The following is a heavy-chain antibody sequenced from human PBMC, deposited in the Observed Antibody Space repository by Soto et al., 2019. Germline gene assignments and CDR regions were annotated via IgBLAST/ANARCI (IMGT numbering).Heavy chain of an antibody. V-gene: IGHV1-2*04. CDR1: GYTFTGSY. Sequence: ASVKVSCKASGYTFTGSYMHWVRQAPGQRLEWMGWINPNSGGTNYAQKFQGWVTMTRDTSISTAYMELSRLRSDDTAVYYCARASTYYYDSSGYYSDGSFDYWGQGTLVTVSS. CDR2: INPNSGGT. CDR3: ARASTYYYDSSGYYSDGSFDY. D-gene: IGHD3-22*01. J-gene: IGHJ4*02.